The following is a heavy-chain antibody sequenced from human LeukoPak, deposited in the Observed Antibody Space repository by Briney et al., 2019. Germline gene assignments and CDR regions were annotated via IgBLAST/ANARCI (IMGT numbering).Heavy chain of an antibody. V-gene: IGHV3-30*02. J-gene: IGHJ4*02. CDR2: IRCDGSNK. Sequence: AGGSLKLSCAASGFTFSSYGMHWVRQAPGKGLEWVAFIRCDGSNKYYADSVKGRFTISRDNSKNTLYLQMNSLRAEDTAVYYCAKHADCSSTSCYPVWGQGTLVTVSS. CDR1: GFTFSSYG. D-gene: IGHD2-2*01. CDR3: AKHADCSSTSCYPV.